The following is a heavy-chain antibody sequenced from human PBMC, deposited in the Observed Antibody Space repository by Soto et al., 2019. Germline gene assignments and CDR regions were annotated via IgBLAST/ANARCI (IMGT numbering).Heavy chain of an antibody. CDR1: GGSFSGYY. D-gene: IGHD6-13*01. CDR2: INHSGST. J-gene: IGHJ4*02. V-gene: IGHV4-34*01. CDR3: ATSYGNAWYTY. Sequence: SETLSLTCAVYGGSFSGYYWSWIRQPPGKGLEWIGEINHSGSTNYNPSPKSRLTISVDRSKNQFTLQLTSVTVEDTALYYCATSYGNAWYTYWGQGTQVTVSS.